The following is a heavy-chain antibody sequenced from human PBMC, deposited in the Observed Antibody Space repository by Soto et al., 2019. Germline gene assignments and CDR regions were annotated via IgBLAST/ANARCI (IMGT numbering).Heavy chain of an antibody. CDR1: GFTFSSYS. Sequence: PGGSLRLSCAASGFTFSSYSMNLVRQAPGKGLEWVSSICPTGNYIYYTDSVKGRFTISRDNAKNSLYLQISSLRAEDTAVYYCARDFYNTQNPFFFDYWGQGTRVTVSS. CDR3: ARDFYNTQNPFFFDY. J-gene: IGHJ4*02. CDR2: ICPTGNYI. V-gene: IGHV3-21*01. D-gene: IGHD1-1*01.